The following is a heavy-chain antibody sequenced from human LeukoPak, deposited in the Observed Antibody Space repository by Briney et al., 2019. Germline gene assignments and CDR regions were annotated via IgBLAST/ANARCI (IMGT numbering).Heavy chain of an antibody. J-gene: IGHJ4*02. Sequence: SETLSLTCTVSGGSISSYYWSWIRQPPGKGLEWIGYIYYSESTNYNPSLKSRVTISVDTSKNQFSLKLSSVTAADTAVYYCARVGYSSGYYYDYWGQGTLVTVSS. CDR2: IYYSEST. CDR1: GGSISSYY. D-gene: IGHD3-22*01. V-gene: IGHV4-59*01. CDR3: ARVGYSSGYYYDY.